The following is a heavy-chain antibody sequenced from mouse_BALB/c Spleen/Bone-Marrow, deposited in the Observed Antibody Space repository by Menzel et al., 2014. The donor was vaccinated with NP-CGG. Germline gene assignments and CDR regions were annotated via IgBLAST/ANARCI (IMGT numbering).Heavy chain of an antibody. Sequence: VKLQESGAELVRPGSSVKISCKASGYAFSSYWMNWVKQRPGQGLEWIGQIYPGDGDTNYNGKFKGKATLTADKSSSTAYMQLSSLTSEDSAVYFCAREGYDYDWFAYWGQGTLVPVSA. V-gene: IGHV1-80*01. CDR3: AREGYDYDWFAY. CDR1: GYAFSSYW. D-gene: IGHD2-4*01. J-gene: IGHJ3*01. CDR2: IYPGDGDT.